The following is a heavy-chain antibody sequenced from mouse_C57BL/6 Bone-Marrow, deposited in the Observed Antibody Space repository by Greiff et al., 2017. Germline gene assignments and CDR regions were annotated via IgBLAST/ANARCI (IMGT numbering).Heavy chain of an antibody. J-gene: IGHJ4*01. Sequence: VHLVESGAELARPGASVKLSCKASGYTFTSYGISWVKQRTGQGLEWIGEIYPRSGNTYYNEKFKGKATLTADKSSSTAYMELRSLTSEDSAVYFCARVGPLLQVPMDYWGQGTSVTVSS. CDR3: ARVGPLLQVPMDY. V-gene: IGHV1-81*01. D-gene: IGHD2-14*01. CDR1: GYTFTSYG. CDR2: IYPRSGNT.